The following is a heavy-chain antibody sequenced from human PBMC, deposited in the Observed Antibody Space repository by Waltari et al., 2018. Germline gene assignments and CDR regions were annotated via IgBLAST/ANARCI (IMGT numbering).Heavy chain of an antibody. D-gene: IGHD2-8*02. CDR1: GYAVNSGFY. J-gene: IGHJ4*02. CDR3: TRQVLGYCTSAACRRLES. Sequence: QVQLHESGPGLVKSSATLSLTCDVSGYAVNSGFYWGWIRQAPGKGLEWVATIYHDGTTFYNPSLKSRLSVSMDTSKNQISLTLKSMTAADTAVYYCTRQVLGYCTSAACRRLESWGQGTLVTVSS. V-gene: IGHV4-38-2*01. CDR2: IYHDGTT.